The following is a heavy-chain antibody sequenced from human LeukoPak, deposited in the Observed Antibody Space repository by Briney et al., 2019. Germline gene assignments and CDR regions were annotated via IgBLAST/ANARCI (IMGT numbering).Heavy chain of an antibody. V-gene: IGHV3-11*01. CDR2: ISSSGTTI. D-gene: IGHD3-9*01. J-gene: IGHJ4*02. CDR1: GFTFSDYY. Sequence: GGSLRLSCAASGFTFSDYYMSWIRQAPGKGLEWVSYISSSGTTIYYADSVKGRFTISRDNAKNSLYLQMNSLRAEDTAVYYCAKVPYYDILTGYHYPRYYFDYWGQGTLVTVSS. CDR3: AKVPYYDILTGYHYPRYYFDY.